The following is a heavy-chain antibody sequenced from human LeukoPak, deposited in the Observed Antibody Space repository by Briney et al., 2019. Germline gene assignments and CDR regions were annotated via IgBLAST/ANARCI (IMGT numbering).Heavy chain of an antibody. CDR1: GFTVSSNY. J-gene: IGHJ4*02. CDR3: ARARIAAAGYYFDY. D-gene: IGHD6-13*01. V-gene: IGHV3-53*01. CDR2: IYSGGST. Sequence: PGGSLRLSCAAPGFTVSSNYMSWVRQAPGKGLEWVSVIYSGGSTYYADSVKGRFTISRDNSKNTLYLQMNSLRAEDTAVYYCARARIAAAGYYFDYWGQGTLVTVSS.